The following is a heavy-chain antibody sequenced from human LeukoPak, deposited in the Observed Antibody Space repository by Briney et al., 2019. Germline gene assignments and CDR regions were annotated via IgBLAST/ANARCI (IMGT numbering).Heavy chain of an antibody. J-gene: IGHJ5*02. CDR2: IIPIFGTA. V-gene: IGHV1-69*05. D-gene: IGHD3-22*01. CDR1: GGTFSRYA. Sequence: SVKVSCKASGGTFSRYAISWVRQAPGQGLEWMGGIIPIFGTANYAQKFQGRVTITTDESTSTAYMELSSLRSEDTAVYYCAREDRLLLRTWGQGTLVTVSS. CDR3: AREDRLLLRT.